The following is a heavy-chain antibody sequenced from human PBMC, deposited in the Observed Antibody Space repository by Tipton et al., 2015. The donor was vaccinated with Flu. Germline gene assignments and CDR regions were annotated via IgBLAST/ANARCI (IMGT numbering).Heavy chain of an antibody. CDR3: VGHGTSSVWYRPDF. J-gene: IGHJ4*02. V-gene: IGHV5-51*01. Sequence: QLVQSGAEVKKPGESLTISCKGSGYSFTTYWIAWVRQMPGKGLEWMVTSYSGDSDTRYSQSFEGQVTISADKSISAAFLQWSSLQAADTAMYYSVGHGTSSVWYRPDFWGQGTQVTVSS. D-gene: IGHD6-19*01. CDR1: GYSFTTYW. CDR2: SYSGDSDT.